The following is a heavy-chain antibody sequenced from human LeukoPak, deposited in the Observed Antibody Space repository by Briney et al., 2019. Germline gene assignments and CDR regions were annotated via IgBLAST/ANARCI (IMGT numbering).Heavy chain of an antibody. D-gene: IGHD3-10*01. CDR1: GFTVSSNY. Sequence: GGSLRLSCAAAGFTVSSNYMSWVRQAPGKVLEWVPVICGGGSTSYADSGKGRFTNSSDNSKYTLYSLMNSLRAEDKDVYYYADGVWFGDISYWGQGTLVTVSS. CDR3: ADGVWFGDISY. CDR2: ICGGGST. J-gene: IGHJ4*02. V-gene: IGHV3-53*01.